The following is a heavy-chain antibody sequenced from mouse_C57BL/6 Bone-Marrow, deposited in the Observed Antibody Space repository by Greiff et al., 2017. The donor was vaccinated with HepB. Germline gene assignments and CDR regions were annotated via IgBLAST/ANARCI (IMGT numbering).Heavy chain of an antibody. V-gene: IGHV5-16*01. J-gene: IGHJ1*03. Sequence: EVQVVESEGGLVQPGSSMKLSCTASGFTFSDYYMAWVRQVPEKGLEWVANINYDGSSTYYLDSLKSRFIISRDNAKNILYLQMSSLKSEDTATYYCARGDYYYGSPYWYFDVWGTGTTVTVSS. CDR2: INYDGSST. CDR1: GFTFSDYY. D-gene: IGHD1-1*01. CDR3: ARGDYYYGSPYWYFDV.